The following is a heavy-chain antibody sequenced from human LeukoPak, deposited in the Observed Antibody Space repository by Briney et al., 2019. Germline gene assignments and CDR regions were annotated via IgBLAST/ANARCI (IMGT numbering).Heavy chain of an antibody. V-gene: IGHV3-30*18. CDR1: GFTFSSYG. CDR2: ISYDGSNK. Sequence: GGSLRLSCAASGFTFSSYGMHWVRQAPGKGLEWVAVISYDGSNKYYADSVKGRFTNSRDNSKNTLYLQMNSLRAEDTAVYYCAKDRSRGSGWYDEYFQHWGQGTLVTVSS. J-gene: IGHJ1*01. CDR3: AKDRSRGSGWYDEYFQH. D-gene: IGHD6-19*01.